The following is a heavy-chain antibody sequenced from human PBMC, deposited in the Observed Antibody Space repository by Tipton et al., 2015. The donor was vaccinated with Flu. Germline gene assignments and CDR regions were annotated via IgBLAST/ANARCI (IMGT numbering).Heavy chain of an antibody. CDR1: GGSISSGSYY. V-gene: IGHV4-39*07. J-gene: IGHJ5*02. Sequence: TLSLTCTVSGGSISSGSYYWSWIRQPPGKGLEWIGEINHSGSTNYNPSLKSRVTISVDTSKNQFSLKLSSVTAADTAVYYCARAPSGCASIAARPNWFDHWGQETMVTISS. CDR2: INHSGST. D-gene: IGHD6-6*01. CDR3: ARAPSGCASIAARPNWFDH.